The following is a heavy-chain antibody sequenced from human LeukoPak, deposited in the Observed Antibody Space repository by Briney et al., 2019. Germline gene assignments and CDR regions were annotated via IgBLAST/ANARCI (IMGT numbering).Heavy chain of an antibody. CDR1: GFTFSSYG. Sequence: GGSLRLSCAASGFTFSSYGMHWVRQAPGKGLEWVAVISYDANEKYADSVKGRFTISRDNSKNTLYLQMNSLRTEDTAVYYCAKDRHSSGWYFDYWGQGTLVTVSS. J-gene: IGHJ4*02. CDR2: ISYDANE. V-gene: IGHV3-30*18. D-gene: IGHD6-19*01. CDR3: AKDRHSSGWYFDY.